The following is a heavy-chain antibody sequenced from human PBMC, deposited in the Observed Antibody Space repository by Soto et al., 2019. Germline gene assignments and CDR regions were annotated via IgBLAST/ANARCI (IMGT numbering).Heavy chain of an antibody. CDR3: ARGQEGVVATH. V-gene: IGHV4-34*01. CDR1: GGSLSGYC. J-gene: IGHJ4*02. CDR2: VKDGGHT. D-gene: IGHD5-12*01. Sequence: QVQLQQWGAGLLMPTETLSLNCAVTGGSLSGYCWSWIRQPPGKGLEWIGEVKDGGHTNYSPSLRGRVTISSDTSNNQFSLRLNSVTAEDPGVYYCARGQEGVVATHWDQGSLVTVSS.